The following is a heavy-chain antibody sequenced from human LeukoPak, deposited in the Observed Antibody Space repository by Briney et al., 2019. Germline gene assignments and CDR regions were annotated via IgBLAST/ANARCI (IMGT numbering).Heavy chain of an antibody. Sequence: PSETLSLTCTVSGGSISSGGYYWSWIRQPAGKGLEWIGRIYTSGSTNYNPSLKSRVTMSVDTSKNQFSLKLSSVTAADTAAYYCARSAGTNFDYWGQGTLVTVSS. CDR2: IYTSGST. V-gene: IGHV4-61*02. CDR1: GGSISSGGYY. J-gene: IGHJ4*02. D-gene: IGHD6-19*01. CDR3: ARSAGTNFDY.